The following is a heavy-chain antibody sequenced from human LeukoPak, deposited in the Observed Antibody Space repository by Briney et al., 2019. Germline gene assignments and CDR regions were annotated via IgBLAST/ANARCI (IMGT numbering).Heavy chain of an antibody. CDR2: INSDVSST. CDR3: ARGSVRFDY. D-gene: IGHD3-10*02. Sequence: SGRSLRLSCAASGFTFSSYWMHCVRQAPGKGLVWVSRINSDVSSTSYADSVKGRFTISRDNAKNTLYLQMNSLRAEDTAVYYCARGSVRFDYWGQGTLVTVSS. V-gene: IGHV3-74*01. CDR1: GFTFSSYW. J-gene: IGHJ4*02.